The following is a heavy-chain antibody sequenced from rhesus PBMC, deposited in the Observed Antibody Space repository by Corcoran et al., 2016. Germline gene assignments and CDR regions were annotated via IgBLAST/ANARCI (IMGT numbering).Heavy chain of an antibody. CDR1: GYSISSGYY. V-gene: IGHV4-122*02. Sequence: QVQLQESGPGLVKPSETLSLTCAVSGYSISSGYYWSWIRQPPGQGLEWIGYITYSGSTSYNPALKSRVTISRDTSKNQFSLKLSSVTAADTAVYYCARRWIQLQSFFDYWGQGVLVTVSS. J-gene: IGHJ4*01. CDR3: ARRWIQLQSFFDY. CDR2: ITYSGST. D-gene: IGHD5-12*01.